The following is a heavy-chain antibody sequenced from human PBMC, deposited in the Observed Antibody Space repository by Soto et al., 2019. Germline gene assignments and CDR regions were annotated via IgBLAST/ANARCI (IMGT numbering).Heavy chain of an antibody. CDR3: ARVLCGSSSCHYYFYGMDV. Sequence: EVQLLESGGGLVQPGGSLRLSCAASGFSFSSYAMNWVRQAPGKGLECVSVISGSDSSTYYADSVEGRFTISRDNSKNTLYRQMNSRRAEDTAVYYCARVLCGSSSCHYYFYGMDVWGQGTTVTVSS. CDR2: ISGSDSST. V-gene: IGHV3-23*01. D-gene: IGHD6-6*01. CDR1: GFSFSSYA. J-gene: IGHJ6*02.